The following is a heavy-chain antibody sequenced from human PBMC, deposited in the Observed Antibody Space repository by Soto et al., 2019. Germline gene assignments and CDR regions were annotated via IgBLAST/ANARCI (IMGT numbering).Heavy chain of an antibody. D-gene: IGHD5-18*01. CDR2: INHSGST. Sequence: PSETLSLTCAVYGGSISGYYCSWIRQPPGKGQEWIGEINHSGSTNYNPSLKCRVTTSVDTSKNQFSLKLSSVTAADTAVYYCARGGGYSYGGGYYYGMDVWGQGTMVTVSS. CDR3: ARGGGYSYGGGYYYGMDV. J-gene: IGHJ6*02. CDR1: GGSISGYY. V-gene: IGHV4-34*01.